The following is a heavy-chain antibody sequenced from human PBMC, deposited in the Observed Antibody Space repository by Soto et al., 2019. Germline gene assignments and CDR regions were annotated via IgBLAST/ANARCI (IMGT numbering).Heavy chain of an antibody. CDR2: IYPGDSDT. CDR3: ARQNWNYEVLNWFDP. Sequence: GESLKISCKGSGYSFTSYWIGWVRQMPGKGLEWMGIIYPGDSDTRYSPPFQGQVTISADKSISTAYLQWSSLKTSDTAMYYCARQNWNYEVLNWFDPWGQGTLVTVSS. V-gene: IGHV5-51*01. CDR1: GYSFTSYW. J-gene: IGHJ5*02. D-gene: IGHD1-7*01.